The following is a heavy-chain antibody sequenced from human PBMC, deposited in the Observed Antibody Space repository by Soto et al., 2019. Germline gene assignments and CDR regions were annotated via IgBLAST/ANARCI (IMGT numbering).Heavy chain of an antibody. CDR2: ISNSGGT. CDR1: GFPFTGHY. V-gene: IGHV1-2*02. CDR3: ARGGSWYVF. Sequence: ASVKVSFKASGFPFTGHYIHWLRQAPGQGFEWMGWISNSGGTNYAQKFQGRATMTRDTSITTAYMELTGLKSDDTVVYYCARGGSWYVFWGQGTLVTVSS. J-gene: IGHJ4*02. D-gene: IGHD6-13*01.